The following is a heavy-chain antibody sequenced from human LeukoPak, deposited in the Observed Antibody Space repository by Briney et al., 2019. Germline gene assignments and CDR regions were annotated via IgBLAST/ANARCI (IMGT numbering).Heavy chain of an antibody. CDR1: GGSISSYY. D-gene: IGHD5-18*01. V-gene: IGHV4-59*01. J-gene: IGHJ6*03. Sequence: SETLSLTSTVSGGSISSYYWSWIRQPPGKGLEWIGYIYYSGSTNYNPSLKSRVTISVDTSKNQFSPKLSSVTAADTAVYYCARRGYSYGKNYYMDVWGKGTTVTVSS. CDR3: ARRGYSYGKNYYMDV. CDR2: IYYSGST.